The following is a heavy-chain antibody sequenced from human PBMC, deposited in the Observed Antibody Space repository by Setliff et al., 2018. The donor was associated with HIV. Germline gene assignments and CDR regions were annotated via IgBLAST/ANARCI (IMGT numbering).Heavy chain of an antibody. Sequence: PVKVSCKASGGTFSSYAISWVRQAPGQGLEWMGGIIPIFGTANYTQKFQGRVTITADESTSTAYMELSSLRSEDTAVYYCARGGSITMIVVVPWAFDIWGQGTMVTVSS. D-gene: IGHD3-22*01. CDR3: ARGGSITMIVVVPWAFDI. CDR2: IIPIFGTA. CDR1: GGTFSSYA. J-gene: IGHJ3*02. V-gene: IGHV1-69*13.